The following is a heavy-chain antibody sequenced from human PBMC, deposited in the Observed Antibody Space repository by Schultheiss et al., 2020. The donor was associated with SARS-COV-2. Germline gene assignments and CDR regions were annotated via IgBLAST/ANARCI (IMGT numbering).Heavy chain of an antibody. D-gene: IGHD3-10*01. CDR2: INPHSGGT. Sequence: ASVKVSCKASGYIFTGYYIHWVRQAPGQGLEWMGRINPHSGGTNYAQKFQGRVTMTRDMSTSTAYMELSSLRSEDTAVYYCAASSVRGEYYYGMDVWGQGTTVTVSS. J-gene: IGHJ6*02. CDR3: AASSVRGEYYYGMDV. V-gene: IGHV1-2*02. CDR1: GYIFTGYY.